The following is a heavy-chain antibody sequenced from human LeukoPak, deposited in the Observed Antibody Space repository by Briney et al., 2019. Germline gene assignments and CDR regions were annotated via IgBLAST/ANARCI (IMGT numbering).Heavy chain of an antibody. Sequence: PSETLSLTCTVSGGSISSYYWSWIWQPPGKGLEWIGYIYYSGSTNYNPSLKSRVTISVDTSKNQFSLKLSSVTAADTAVYYCARTTWGVQGIYFDYWGQGTLVTVSS. V-gene: IGHV4-59*01. CDR2: IYYSGST. D-gene: IGHD3-16*01. CDR1: GGSISSYY. J-gene: IGHJ4*02. CDR3: ARTTWGVQGIYFDY.